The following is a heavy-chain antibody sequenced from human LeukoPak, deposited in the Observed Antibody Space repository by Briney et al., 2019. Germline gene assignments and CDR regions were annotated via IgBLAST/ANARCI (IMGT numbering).Heavy chain of an antibody. Sequence: SETLSLTCTVSGGSISSYYWSWIRQPPGKGLEWIGYTYYSGSTNYNPSLKSRVTISVDTSKNQFSLKLSSVTAADTAVYYCARDGTTGDAFDIWGQGTMVTVSS. V-gene: IGHV4-59*01. D-gene: IGHD4-11*01. J-gene: IGHJ3*02. CDR2: TYYSGST. CDR3: ARDGTTGDAFDI. CDR1: GGSISSYY.